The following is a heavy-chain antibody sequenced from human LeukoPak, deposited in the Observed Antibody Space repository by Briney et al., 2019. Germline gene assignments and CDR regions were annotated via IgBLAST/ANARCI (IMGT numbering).Heavy chain of an antibody. D-gene: IGHD6-13*01. CDR2: INPNSGGK. CDR1: GYTFTGYY. Sequence: GASVKVSCKASGYTFTGYYMHWVRQAPGQGLEWMGRINPNSGGKNYAQKFQGRVTMTRDTSISTAYMELSRLRSDDTAVYYCARDHKSSSWYSDWGQGTLVTVSS. J-gene: IGHJ4*02. V-gene: IGHV1-2*06. CDR3: ARDHKSSSWYSD.